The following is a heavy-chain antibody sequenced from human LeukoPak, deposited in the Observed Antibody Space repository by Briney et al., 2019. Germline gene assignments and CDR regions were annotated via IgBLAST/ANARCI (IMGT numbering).Heavy chain of an antibody. CDR1: GFTFSNYA. J-gene: IGHJ5*02. Sequence: PGGSLRLSCAASGFTFSNYAMSWVRQAPGKGLEWVSGISAGGGSTYYADSVKGRFTISRDNSKNTLYLQMNSLRAEDTAVYYCARARGFAPWGQGTLVTVSS. CDR3: ARARGFAP. CDR2: ISAGGGST. V-gene: IGHV3-23*01.